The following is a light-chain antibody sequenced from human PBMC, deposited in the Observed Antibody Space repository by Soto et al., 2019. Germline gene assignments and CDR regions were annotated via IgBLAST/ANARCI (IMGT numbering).Light chain of an antibody. CDR1: QSVSSSY. CDR2: GAS. V-gene: IGKV3-20*01. Sequence: ENVLTKSPGTLYLSPGERATLSLRASQSVSSSYLAWYQQKPGQAPRLLIYGASSRATGIPDRFSGSGSGTNFTLTISRLEPEDFAVYYCQQYGRSPTFGQGTKVELK. CDR3: QQYGRSPT. J-gene: IGKJ1*01.